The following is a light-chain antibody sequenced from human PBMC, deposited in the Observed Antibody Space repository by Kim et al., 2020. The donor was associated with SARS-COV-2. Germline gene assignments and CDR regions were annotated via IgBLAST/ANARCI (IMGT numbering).Light chain of an antibody. Sequence: DIQMTQSPSSLSASVGDRVTITCRASQGISSYLAWYQQKPGKAPKLLIYAASTLQSGVPSRFSGSGSGTEFTLTISSLQPEDFAIYYCQQLNSYPRTFGQGTRLEIK. CDR1: QGISSY. CDR2: AAS. J-gene: IGKJ5*01. V-gene: IGKV1-9*01. CDR3: QQLNSYPRT.